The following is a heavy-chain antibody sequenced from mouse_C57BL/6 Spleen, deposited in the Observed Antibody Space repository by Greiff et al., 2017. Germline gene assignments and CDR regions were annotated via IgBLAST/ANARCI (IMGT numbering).Heavy chain of an antibody. D-gene: IGHD1-2*01. CDR1: GYTFTSYW. Sequence: QVQLQQPGAELVMPGASVKLSCKASGYTFTSYWMHWVKQRPGQGLEWIGEIYPSDSYTNYNQKLKGKSTLTVDKSSSTAYMQLSSLTSEDSAVYYCSRWLRRAMDYWGQGTSVTVSS. J-gene: IGHJ4*01. CDR3: SRWLRRAMDY. CDR2: IYPSDSYT. V-gene: IGHV1-69*01.